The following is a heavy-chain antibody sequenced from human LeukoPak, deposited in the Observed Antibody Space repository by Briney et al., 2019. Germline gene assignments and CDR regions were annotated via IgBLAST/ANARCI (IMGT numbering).Heavy chain of an antibody. CDR3: ASARGSNYGSLGD. CDR1: GFTFSSWG. J-gene: IGHJ4*02. CDR2: IWSDGSYK. D-gene: IGHD5-18*01. Sequence: GGSLRLSCATSGFTFSSWGMHWVRQAPGKGLEWVAVIWSDGSYKYYADSVKGRFTISRDNSKNTLYLQMNSLRAEDTAVYYCASARGSNYGSLGDWGQGTLVTVSS. V-gene: IGHV3-33*01.